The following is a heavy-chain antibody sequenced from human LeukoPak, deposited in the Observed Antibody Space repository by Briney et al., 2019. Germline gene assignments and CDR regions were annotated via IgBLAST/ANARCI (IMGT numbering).Heavy chain of an antibody. CDR2: INPGNGDT. Sequence: GASVKVSCKGSGYTFTNYAVHWVRQAPGQRLEWLGWINPGNGDTKYSQNFQGRVTVTSDTSAATAYMELSSLRSEDTAVYYCARDDPRGPYGGDWFDPWGQGTLVTVSS. D-gene: IGHD3-10*01. V-gene: IGHV1-3*01. CDR3: ARDDPRGPYGGDWFDP. J-gene: IGHJ5*02. CDR1: GYTFTNYA.